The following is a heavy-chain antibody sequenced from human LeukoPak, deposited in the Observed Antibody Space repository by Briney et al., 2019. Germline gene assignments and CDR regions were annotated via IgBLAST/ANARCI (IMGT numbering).Heavy chain of an antibody. CDR1: GFTFSNYG. Sequence: QSGRSLRLSCAASGFTFSNYGMHWVRQAPGKGLEWVAVVAYDGSDKYYADSVKGRFTISRDNSKNTLYLQVHSLRPEDTALYFCAKSISLPPNYYYGMDVWGQGTTVTVSS. CDR3: AKSISLPPNYYYGMDV. V-gene: IGHV3-30*18. J-gene: IGHJ6*02. D-gene: IGHD6-6*01. CDR2: VAYDGSDK.